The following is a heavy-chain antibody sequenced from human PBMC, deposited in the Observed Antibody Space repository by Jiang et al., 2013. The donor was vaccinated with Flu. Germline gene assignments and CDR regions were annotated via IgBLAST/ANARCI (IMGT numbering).Heavy chain of an antibody. CDR3: ARQPLNSWSGYYTRRGETYYYYGMDV. V-gene: IGHV5-10-1*01. Sequence: GAEVKKPGESLKISCKGSGYSFTSYWISWVRQMPGKGLEWMGRIDPSDSYTNYSPSFQGHVTISADKSISTAYLRWSSLKASDTAMYYCARQPLNSWSGYYTRRGETYYYYGMDVWGQGTTVTVSS. CDR2: IDPSDSYT. J-gene: IGHJ6*02. D-gene: IGHD3-3*01. CDR1: GYSFTSYW.